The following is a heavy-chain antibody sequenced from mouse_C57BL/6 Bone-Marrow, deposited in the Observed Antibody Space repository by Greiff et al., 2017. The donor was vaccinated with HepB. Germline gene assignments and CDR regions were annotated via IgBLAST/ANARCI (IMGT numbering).Heavy chain of an antibody. CDR1: GYTFTDYE. J-gene: IGHJ2*01. CDR2: IDPETGGT. Sequence: VQLQQSGAELVRPGASVTLSCKASGYTFTDYEMHWVKQTPVHGLEWIGAIDPETGGTAYNQKFKGKAILTADKSSSTAYMELRSLTSEDSAVYYCTRPHTLREYFDYWGQGTTLKVSS. V-gene: IGHV1-15*01. CDR3: TRPHTLREYFDY. D-gene: IGHD1-1*01.